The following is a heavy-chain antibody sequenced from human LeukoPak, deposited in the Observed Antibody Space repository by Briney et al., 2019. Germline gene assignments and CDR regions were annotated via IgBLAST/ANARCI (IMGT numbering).Heavy chain of an antibody. CDR2: INPNSGGT. CDR1: GYTFTGYY. CDR3: ARGRTARPFYYYMDV. Sequence: ASVKVSCKASGYTFTGYYMHWVRQAPGQGLEWMGWINPNSGGTNDSQKSKGRVTMTRDTSISTAYMELSRLRSDDTAVYYCARGRTARPFYYYMDVWGKGTTVTVSS. J-gene: IGHJ6*03. D-gene: IGHD6-6*01. V-gene: IGHV1-2*02.